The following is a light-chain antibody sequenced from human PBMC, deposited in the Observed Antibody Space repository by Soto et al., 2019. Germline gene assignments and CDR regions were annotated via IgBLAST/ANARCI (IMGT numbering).Light chain of an antibody. CDR2: GAS. J-gene: IGKJ5*01. CDR3: QQYGSSPIT. CDR1: QSVSSSY. V-gene: IGKV3-20*01. Sequence: EIVLTQSPGTLSLSPGERATLSCRASQSVSSSYLAWYQQKPGQAPRLLIYGASSRATGIPDRFSGSGSGTDFTLTISSLDPEDFAVYCCQQYGSSPITFGQGTRLEIK.